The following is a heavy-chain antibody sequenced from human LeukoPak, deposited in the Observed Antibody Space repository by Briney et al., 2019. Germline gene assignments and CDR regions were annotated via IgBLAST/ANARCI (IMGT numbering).Heavy chain of an antibody. CDR2: ISSSSSTM. CDR3: ARLAYDDFGVFYFDF. Sequence: PGGSLRLSCAASGFTFSGYAMNWVRQAPGKGLEWISYISSSSSTMYYADSVKGRFTISRDNAKNSLYLQMNSLRAEDTAVYYCARLAYDDFGVFYFDFWGQGTLVTVSS. D-gene: IGHD4-17*01. CDR1: GFTFSGYA. J-gene: IGHJ4*02. V-gene: IGHV3-48*04.